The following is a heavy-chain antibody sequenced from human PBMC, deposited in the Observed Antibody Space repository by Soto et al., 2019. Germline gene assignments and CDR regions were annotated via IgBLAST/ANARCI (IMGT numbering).Heavy chain of an antibody. CDR2: ISYDGSNK. D-gene: IGHD2-2*01. CDR3: AGGGYCTSTSCYLNWFDP. Sequence: QVQLVESGGGVVQPGRSLRLSCAASGFTFSSYAMHWVRQAPGKGLEWVAVISYDGSNKYYADSVKGRFTISRDNPKNTLYLQMNSLRAEDTAVYYWAGGGYCTSTSCYLNWFDPWGQGTLVSVSS. CDR1: GFTFSSYA. V-gene: IGHV3-30-3*01. J-gene: IGHJ5*02.